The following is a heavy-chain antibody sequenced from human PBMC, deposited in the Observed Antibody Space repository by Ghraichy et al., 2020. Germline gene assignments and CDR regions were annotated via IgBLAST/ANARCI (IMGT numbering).Heavy chain of an antibody. CDR1: GGSINNYY. V-gene: IGHV4-59*01. D-gene: IGHD3-22*01. Sequence: SETLSLTCTVSGGSINNYYWTWIRQPPGKGLEWIGHIYYSGSTNYNPSLKSRITISVDTSKTQFSLKLSSVTAADTAVYYCASSTSGYYLSYFNYWGQGTLVTVSS. CDR3: ASSTSGYYLSYFNY. CDR2: IYYSGST. J-gene: IGHJ4*02.